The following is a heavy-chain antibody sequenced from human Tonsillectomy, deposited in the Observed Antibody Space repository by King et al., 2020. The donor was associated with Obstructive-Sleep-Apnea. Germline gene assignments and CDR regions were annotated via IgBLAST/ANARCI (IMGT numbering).Heavy chain of an antibody. CDR3: ARMLSVGSTYTNAFFDP. CDR2: ILPLFGTT. CDR1: GVTFTSYA. Sequence: QLVQSGAEVKIPGSSVKVSCKSSGVTFTSYAISWVRQAPGQGLAWMGGILPLFGTTNYAQKFQGRVTITADKSTSTAYMELSSLTSEDTAIYFCARMLSVGSTYTNAFFDPGGQGTLVLVSS. V-gene: IGHV1-69*14. D-gene: IGHD1-26*01. J-gene: IGHJ5*02.